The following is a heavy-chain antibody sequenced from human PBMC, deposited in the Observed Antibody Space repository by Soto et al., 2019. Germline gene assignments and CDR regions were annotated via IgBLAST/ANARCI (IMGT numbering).Heavy chain of an antibody. V-gene: IGHV3-64*02. CDR3: ARARCSSGQCYYFDY. D-gene: IGHD2-15*01. CDR1: GFTFSSYN. J-gene: IGHJ4*02. CDR2: ISRSGDRT. Sequence: EVQLVESGAGLVQPGGSLRLSCAASGFTFSSYNIHWIRQAPGKGLDFVSAISRSGDRTYYADSVKGRFTITSDNSKNAVWLQMGSLRAEDMAVYYCARARCSSGQCYYFDYWGRGALVSASS.